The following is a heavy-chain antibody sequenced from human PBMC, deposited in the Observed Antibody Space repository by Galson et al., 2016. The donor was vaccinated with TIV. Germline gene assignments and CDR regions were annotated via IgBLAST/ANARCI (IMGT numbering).Heavy chain of an antibody. Sequence: SLRLSCAASGFTFSNYWMYWVRQVPGKGLVWVSRLNNAGSRTAYADSVNFRFTISRDNAKNTLFLQMNSLRADDTALYYCARGLYEEYSVGLDSWGQGTLVTVSS. CDR3: ARGLYEEYSVGLDS. CDR2: LNNAGSRT. D-gene: IGHD3-10*02. CDR1: GFTFSNYW. V-gene: IGHV3-74*01. J-gene: IGHJ4*02.